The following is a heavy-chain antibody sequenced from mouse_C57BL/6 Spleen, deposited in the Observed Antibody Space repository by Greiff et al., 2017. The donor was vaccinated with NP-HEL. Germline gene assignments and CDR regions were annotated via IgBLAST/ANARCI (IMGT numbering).Heavy chain of an antibody. D-gene: IGHD1-1*01. V-gene: IGHV3-6*01. Sequence: EVQLQESGPGLVKPSQSLSLTCSVTGYSITSGYYWNWIRQFPGNKLEWMGYISYDGSNNYNPSLKNRISITRDTSKNQFFLKLNSVTTEDTATYYCARNYYGYAMDYWGQGTSVTVSS. CDR2: ISYDGSN. CDR1: GYSITSGYY. J-gene: IGHJ4*01. CDR3: ARNYYGYAMDY.